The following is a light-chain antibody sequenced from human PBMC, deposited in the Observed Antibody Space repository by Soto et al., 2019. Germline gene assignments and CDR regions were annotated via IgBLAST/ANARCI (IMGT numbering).Light chain of an antibody. V-gene: IGLV1-51*01. Sequence: QSLLTQPPSVSAAPGQKVTISCSGGSFNIGNNYVSWYQQLPGTAPKLLIYDNNKRPSGIPDRFSGSKSGTSATLGITGLQTGDEADYYCGAWDSSLSAVVFGGGTKLTVL. J-gene: IGLJ2*01. CDR2: DNN. CDR1: SFNIGNNY. CDR3: GAWDSSLSAVV.